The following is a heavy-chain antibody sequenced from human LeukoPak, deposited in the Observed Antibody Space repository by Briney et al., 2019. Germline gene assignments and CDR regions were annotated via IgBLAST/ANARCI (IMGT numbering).Heavy chain of an antibody. Sequence: FXXSXFAXXWVRQAPGKGLEWXXSVSDSDENTYYADSVKGRFTISRDNSKNTLFLQMDTLRAEDTAVYYCSKARSLGVTAAINYWGQGTLVTVSS. CDR2: VSDSDENT. CDR1: FXXSXFA. D-gene: IGHD2-2*02. CDR3: SKARSLGVTAAINY. V-gene: IGHV3-23*01. J-gene: IGHJ4*02.